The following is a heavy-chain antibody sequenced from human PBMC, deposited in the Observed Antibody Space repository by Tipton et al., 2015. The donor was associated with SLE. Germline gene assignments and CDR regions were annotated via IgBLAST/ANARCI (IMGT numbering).Heavy chain of an antibody. Sequence: LRLSCTVSGGSISRYYWSWIRQPAGKGLEWIGRIYTSGSTNYNPPLKSRVTISVDTSKNQFSLKLSSVTAADTAVYYCARERGASIAVAQEFDYWGQGTLVTVSS. V-gene: IGHV4-4*07. J-gene: IGHJ4*02. CDR2: IYTSGST. CDR1: GGSISRYY. D-gene: IGHD6-19*01. CDR3: ARERGASIAVAQEFDY.